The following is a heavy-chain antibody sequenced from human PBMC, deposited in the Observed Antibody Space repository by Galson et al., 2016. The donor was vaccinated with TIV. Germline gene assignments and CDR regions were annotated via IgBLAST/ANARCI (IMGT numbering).Heavy chain of an antibody. CDR1: GFIVSDYY. V-gene: IGHV3-53*01. Sequence: SLRLSCAASGFIVSDYYMSWVRQDPGMRLEWVPLIYSDGSTYYADSVKGRFTIPRDNSKNTLYLQMSSLRAEDTAVYYCARTTPAEIQLGYYVDKWGLGTLVTVSS. CDR3: ARTTPAEIQLGYYVDK. D-gene: IGHD1-1*01. J-gene: IGHJ4*02. CDR2: IYSDGST.